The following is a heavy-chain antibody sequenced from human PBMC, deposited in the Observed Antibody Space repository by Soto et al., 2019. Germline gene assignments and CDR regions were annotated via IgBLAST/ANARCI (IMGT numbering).Heavy chain of an antibody. Sequence: SETLSLTCTVSGGSISSGDYYWSWIRQPPGKGLEWIGYIYYSGSTYYNPSLKSRVTISVDTSSNQFSLKLTSVTAADTAVYYCARSRGTGTYPYDFQPWGQGTLVTVSS. D-gene: IGHD1-26*01. V-gene: IGHV4-30-4*01. CDR3: ARSRGTGTYPYDFQP. J-gene: IGHJ1*01. CDR2: IYYSGST. CDR1: GGSISSGDYY.